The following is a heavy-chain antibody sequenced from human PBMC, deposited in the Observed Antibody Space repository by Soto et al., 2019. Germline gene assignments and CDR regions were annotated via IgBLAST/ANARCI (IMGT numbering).Heavy chain of an antibody. V-gene: IGHV1-69*01. CDR2: FIPIFGTA. CDR1: GGTFSSYA. CDR3: AVVVTALLRPRDTDAFDI. D-gene: IGHD2-21*02. Sequence: QVQLVQSGAEVKKPGSSVKVSCKASGGTFSSYAISWVRQSPGQGLEWMGGFIPIFGTANYAQKFQGRVTITADESTSTAYMELSSLRSEDTAVYYCAVVVTALLRPRDTDAFDIWGKGTMVTVSS. J-gene: IGHJ3*02.